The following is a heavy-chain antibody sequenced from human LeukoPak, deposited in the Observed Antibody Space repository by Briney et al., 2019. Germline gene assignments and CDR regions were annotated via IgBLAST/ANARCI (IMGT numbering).Heavy chain of an antibody. D-gene: IGHD2-15*01. V-gene: IGHV3-53*01. J-gene: IGHJ4*02. CDR2: IYVDGRT. Sequence: GGSLRLSCAASGFTVSTTYMSWVRQAPGRGLEWVSLIYVDGRTYYADSVKGRFTISRDNSKNTLYLQVNSLRAEDTAVYYCARRGDGGRSFDYWGQGTLVTVSS. CDR3: ARRGDGGRSFDY. CDR1: GFTVSTTY.